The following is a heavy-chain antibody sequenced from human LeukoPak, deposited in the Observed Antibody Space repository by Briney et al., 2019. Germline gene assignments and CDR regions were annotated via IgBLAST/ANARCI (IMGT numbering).Heavy chain of an antibody. Sequence: QSGGSLRLSCAASGFTFSTYAMSWVRQAPGKGLEWVSAISGSGGITYYSDSVKGRFTISRDNSKNTLYLQMNSLRAEDTAVYYCAKGRRPDIVVVPPARHFDYWGHGTLVTVSS. CDR3: AKGRRPDIVVVPPARHFDY. CDR2: ISGSGGIT. J-gene: IGHJ4*01. D-gene: IGHD2-2*01. CDR1: GFTFSTYA. V-gene: IGHV3-23*01.